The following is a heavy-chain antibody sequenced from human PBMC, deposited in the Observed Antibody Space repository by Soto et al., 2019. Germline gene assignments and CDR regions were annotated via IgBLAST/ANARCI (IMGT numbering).Heavy chain of an antibody. CDR2: ISAYNGNT. J-gene: IGHJ4*02. V-gene: IGHV1-18*01. Sequence: QVQLVQSGAEVKKPGASMKVSCKASGYTFASYAISWMRQAPGQGLERMGWISAYNGNTNYAQERQGRVTMTTDTSTSAAYMELRSLRSADTAVYYCARDPPPPDYWGQGTLVTVSS. CDR1: GYTFASYA. CDR3: ARDPPPPDY.